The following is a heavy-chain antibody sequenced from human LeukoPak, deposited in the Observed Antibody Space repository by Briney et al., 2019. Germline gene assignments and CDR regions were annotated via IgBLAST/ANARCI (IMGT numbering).Heavy chain of an antibody. V-gene: IGHV4-34*01. CDR2: INHSGST. CDR3: TSRRAPSWFDP. J-gene: IGHJ5*02. Sequence: SETLSLTCAVYGGSFSGYYWSWLRQPPGKGLEWIGEINHSGSTNYNPSLKSRVTISVDTSKNQFSLKLSSVTAADTAVYYCTSRRAPSWFDPWGQGTLVTVSS. D-gene: IGHD5-24*01. CDR1: GGSFSGYY.